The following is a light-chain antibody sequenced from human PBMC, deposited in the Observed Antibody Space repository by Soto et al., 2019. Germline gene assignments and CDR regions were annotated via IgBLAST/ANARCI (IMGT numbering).Light chain of an antibody. CDR2: EVS. V-gene: IGLV2-14*01. J-gene: IGLJ1*01. CDR3: SSYSISSTYV. CDR1: SSDIGGYNY. Sequence: QSVLTQPASVSGSPGQSITISCIGTSSDIGGYNYVSWYQQHPGKAPKLMIYEVSNRPSGVSNRFSGSKSGNTASLTISGLQAEDEADYYCSSYSISSTYVFGTGTKVTVL.